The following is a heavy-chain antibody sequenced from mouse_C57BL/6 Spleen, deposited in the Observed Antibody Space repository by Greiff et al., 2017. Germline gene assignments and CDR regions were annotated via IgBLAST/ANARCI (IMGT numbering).Heavy chain of an antibody. Sequence: EVMLVESGGGLVQPGGSMKLSCAASGFTFSDAWMDWVRQSPEKGLEWVAEIRNKANNHATYYAESVKGRFTISRDDSKSSVYLQMNSLRAEDTGIYYCTRLTGTWYFDVWGTGTTVTVSS. CDR3: TRLTGTWYFDV. CDR2: IRNKANNHAT. CDR1: GFTFSDAW. V-gene: IGHV6-6*01. J-gene: IGHJ1*03. D-gene: IGHD4-1*01.